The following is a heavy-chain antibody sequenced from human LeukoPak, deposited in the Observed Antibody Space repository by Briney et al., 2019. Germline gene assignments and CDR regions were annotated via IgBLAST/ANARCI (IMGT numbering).Heavy chain of an antibody. V-gene: IGHV1-8*03. CDR3: ARGGSGWGSYYFDY. CDR2: MNPNSGNT. Sequence: ASVKVSCKASGYTFTSYGINWVRQATGQGLEWMGWMNPNSGNTGYAQKFRGRVTITRNTSISTAYMALTSMRSEDTAVYYCARGGSGWGSYYFDYWGQGTLVTVSS. J-gene: IGHJ4*02. D-gene: IGHD6-19*01. CDR1: GYTFTSYG.